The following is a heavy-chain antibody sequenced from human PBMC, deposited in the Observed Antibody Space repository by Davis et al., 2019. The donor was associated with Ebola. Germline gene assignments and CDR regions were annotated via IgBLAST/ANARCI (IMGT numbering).Heavy chain of an antibody. Sequence: ESLKISCAASGFTFSSFAMSWVRQAPGKGLEWVGEINRGGIIHYNPSLHSRVSISVDTSKRQISLKLRSVTAADTAMYYCAAGYYGHDPFDFWGQGTRVTVSS. CDR2: INRGGII. V-gene: IGHV4-34*08. D-gene: IGHD5-12*01. J-gene: IGHJ4*02. CDR1: GFTFSSFA. CDR3: AAGYYGHDPFDF.